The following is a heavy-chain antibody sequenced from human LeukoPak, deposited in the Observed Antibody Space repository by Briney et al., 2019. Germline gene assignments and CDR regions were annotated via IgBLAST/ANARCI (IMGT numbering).Heavy chain of an antibody. CDR2: IIPIFGTA. V-gene: IGHV1-69*13. CDR3: ARGLAEAFDI. J-gene: IGHJ3*02. Sequence: ASVKVSCKASGGTFSSYAISWVRQAPGQGLEWMGGIIPIFGTANCAQKFQGRVTITADECTSTAYMELSSLRSEDTAVYYCARGLAEAFDIWGQGTMVTVSS. D-gene: IGHD3-3*02. CDR1: GGTFSSYA.